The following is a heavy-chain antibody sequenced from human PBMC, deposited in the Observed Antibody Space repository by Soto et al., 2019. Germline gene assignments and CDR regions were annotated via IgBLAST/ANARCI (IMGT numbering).Heavy chain of an antibody. CDR2: MNPNSGNT. CDR3: ARSTNDYGDRH. D-gene: IGHD4-17*01. Sequence: QVQLVQSGAEVKKPGAPGKVSCKAPGYTFTSYDINWVRQATGQGLEGMGWMNPNSGNTGYAQKFQGRVTMTRNTSISTAYMELSSLRSEDTAVYYCARSTNDYGDRHWGQGTLVTVSS. CDR1: GYTFTSYD. V-gene: IGHV1-8*01. J-gene: IGHJ4*02.